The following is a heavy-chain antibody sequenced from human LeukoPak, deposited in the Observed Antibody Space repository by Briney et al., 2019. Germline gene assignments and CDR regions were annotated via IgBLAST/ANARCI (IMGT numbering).Heavy chain of an antibody. Sequence: GSLRLSCAASGFTVSSNYMSWVRQAPGKGLEWIGEINHSGSTNYNPSLKSRGTISVDTSKNQFSLKLSSVTAADTAVYYCARTRITMVRGVSNWFDPWGQGTLVTVSS. J-gene: IGHJ5*02. CDR1: GFTVSSNY. D-gene: IGHD3-10*01. V-gene: IGHV4-34*01. CDR3: ARTRITMVRGVSNWFDP. CDR2: INHSGST.